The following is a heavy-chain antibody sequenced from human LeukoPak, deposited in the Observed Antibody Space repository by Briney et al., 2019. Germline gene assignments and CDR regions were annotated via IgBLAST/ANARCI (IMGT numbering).Heavy chain of an antibody. CDR2: ISSDGSVT. Sequence: GGSLRLSCAVSGFSFTNYWMHWVRQDPGKGLVWVSYISSDGSVTKYADSVKGRFTISRDNAVNTLYLQMNSLRVEDTAVYYCVRGSLRLPRSTPDYWGQGTLVTVSS. CDR3: VRGSLRLPRSTPDY. V-gene: IGHV3-74*03. CDR1: GFSFTNYW. D-gene: IGHD5/OR15-5a*01. J-gene: IGHJ4*02.